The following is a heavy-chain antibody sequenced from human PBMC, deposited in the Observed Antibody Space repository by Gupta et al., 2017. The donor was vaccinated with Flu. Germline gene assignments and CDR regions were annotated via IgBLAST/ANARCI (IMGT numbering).Heavy chain of an antibody. V-gene: IGHV3-66*02. Sequence: EVQLVESGGDLVQPGGSLRLSCAASGVAVTTNYIHWVRQAPGRGLEWVSILYSDGKTLYADSVKGRFTISTDNSKNIMFLQMNSLKTEDTAVYYCTYGSYPLRYWGQGTLVTVS. CDR1: GVAVTTNY. CDR3: TYGSYPLRY. J-gene: IGHJ4*02. CDR2: LYSDGKT. D-gene: IGHD6-19*01.